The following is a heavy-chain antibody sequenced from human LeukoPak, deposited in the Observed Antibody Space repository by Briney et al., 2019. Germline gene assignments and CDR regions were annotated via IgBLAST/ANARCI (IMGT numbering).Heavy chain of an antibody. V-gene: IGHV1-46*01. Sequence: ASVKGSSKASGYTFTSYYMHCVRQAPGQGREWRGIINPSGGSTSYAQKFQGRVTMTRDMSTSTVYVELSSLRSEDTAVYYCARSFLLFIAAAGYYFDYWGQGTLVTVSS. D-gene: IGHD6-13*01. J-gene: IGHJ4*02. CDR2: INPSGGST. CDR1: GYTFTSYY. CDR3: ARSFLLFIAAAGYYFDY.